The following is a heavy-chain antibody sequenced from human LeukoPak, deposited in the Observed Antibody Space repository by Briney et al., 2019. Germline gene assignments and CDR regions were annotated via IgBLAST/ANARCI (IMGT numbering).Heavy chain of an antibody. V-gene: IGHV3-48*04. Sequence: GGSLRLSCAVSGFTFNIYKTNWVRQAPGKGLEWVSAISGDSRTIYYADSVKGRFIISRDNAKNSLFMQMNSLRAEDTAVYYCAREKADNDLDYWGQGTLVTVSS. CDR3: AREKADNDLDY. CDR2: ISGDSRTI. J-gene: IGHJ4*02. CDR1: GFTFNIYK. D-gene: IGHD3-3*01.